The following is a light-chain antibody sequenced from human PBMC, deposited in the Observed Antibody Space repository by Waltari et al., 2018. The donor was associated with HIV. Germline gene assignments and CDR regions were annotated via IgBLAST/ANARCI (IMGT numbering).Light chain of an antibody. Sequence: QSALTQPRSVSGSPGQSVTISCTGTARDICYFDYVSWYQPYPGKAPKVIIYDVFQRPSGVPDRFTASKSGITASLTISGLQDEDEADYYCCSYAGTYTYVFGSGTTVTVL. J-gene: IGLJ1*01. CDR1: ARDICYFDY. CDR3: CSYAGTYTYV. CDR2: DVF. V-gene: IGLV2-11*01.